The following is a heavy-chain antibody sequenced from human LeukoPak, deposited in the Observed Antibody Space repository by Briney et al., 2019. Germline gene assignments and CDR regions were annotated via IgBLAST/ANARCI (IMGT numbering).Heavy chain of an antibody. J-gene: IGHJ4*02. CDR3: ARGQNFYDSSGYHDY. CDR1: SGSISNYY. CDR2: IYYSGST. D-gene: IGHD3-22*01. V-gene: IGHV4-59*01. Sequence: SETLSLTCTVSSGSISNYYWSWIRQPPGKGLEWIGYIYYSGSTNYSPSLKSRVAISGDTSKNQFSLKLSSVTAADTAIYYCARGQNFYDSSGYHDYWGQGTLVTVSS.